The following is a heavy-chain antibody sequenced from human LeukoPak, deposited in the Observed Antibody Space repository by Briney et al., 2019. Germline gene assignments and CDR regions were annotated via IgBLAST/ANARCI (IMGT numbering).Heavy chain of an antibody. CDR2: IYHSGST. J-gene: IGHJ6*03. D-gene: IGHD3-22*01. Sequence: SETLSLTCTVSGYSISSGYYWGWIRQPPGKGLEWIGSIYHSGSTYYNPSLKSRVTISVDTSKNQFSLKLSSVTAADTAVYYCAREEPSGFNRVYDYYYYYMDVWGKGTTVTVSS. V-gene: IGHV4-38-2*02. CDR3: AREEPSGFNRVYDYYYYYMDV. CDR1: GYSISSGYY.